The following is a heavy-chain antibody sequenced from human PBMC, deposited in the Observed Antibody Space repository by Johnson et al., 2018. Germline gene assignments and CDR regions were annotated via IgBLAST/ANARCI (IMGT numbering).Heavy chain of an antibody. D-gene: IGHD3-22*01. CDR2: ISSSSTYI. J-gene: IGHJ3*02. CDR1: GFTFSNAW. Sequence: VQLVESGGGLVQPGGSLRLSCAASGFTFSNAWMNWVRQAPGKGLEWVSSISSSSTYIYYTDSVKGRFAISRDNAQNSLYLQMNSLRAEDTAVYYCARVEGNYYESSGYPFDALDIWGQGTMVTVSS. V-gene: IGHV3-21*01. CDR3: ARVEGNYYESSGYPFDALDI.